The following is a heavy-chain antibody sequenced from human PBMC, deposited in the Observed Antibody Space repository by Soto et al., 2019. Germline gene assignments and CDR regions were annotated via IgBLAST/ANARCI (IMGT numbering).Heavy chain of an antibody. CDR3: AAEIRGARSFDY. V-gene: IGHV1-58*01. CDR1: GFTFTSSA. CDR2: IVVGSGNT. J-gene: IGHJ4*02. D-gene: IGHD3-10*01. Sequence: QMQLVQSGPEVKKPGTSVKVSCKASGFTFTSSAVQWVRQARGQRLEWIGWIVVGSGNTNYAQKFQERVTITRDMSTSTAYMELSSLRSEDTAVYYCAAEIRGARSFDYWGQGTLVTVSS.